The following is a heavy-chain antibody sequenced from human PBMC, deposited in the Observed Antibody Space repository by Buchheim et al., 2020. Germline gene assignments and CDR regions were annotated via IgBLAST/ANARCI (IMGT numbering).Heavy chain of an antibody. CDR2: IYWDDAK. V-gene: IGHV2-5*02. J-gene: IGHJ1*01. D-gene: IGHD3-16*01. Sequence: QITLKESGPTLVKPTQTLTLTCTFSGLSLSTGEVGVGWIRQPPGKALEWLAVIYWDDAKCNNPSLKSRLTITKDTSKHAVVLAMTNMGPVDTATYYCAHSLKGGRTSAEHFRHWGQGTL. CDR3: AHSLKGGRTSAEHFRH. CDR1: GLSLSTGEVG.